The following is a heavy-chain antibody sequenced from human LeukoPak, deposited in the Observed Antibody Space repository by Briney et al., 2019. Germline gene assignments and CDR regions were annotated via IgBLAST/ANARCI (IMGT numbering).Heavy chain of an antibody. CDR2: IKQDGSEK. J-gene: IGHJ3*02. V-gene: IGHV3-7*01. CDR1: GFTFSSYW. D-gene: IGHD3-10*01. Sequence: PGGSLRLSCAASGFTFSSYWMSWVRQAPGKGLEWVANIKQDGSEKYYVDYVKGRFTISRDNAKNSLYLQMNSLRAEDTAVYYCARVYYGSGRGAFDIWGQGTMVTVSS. CDR3: ARVYYGSGRGAFDI.